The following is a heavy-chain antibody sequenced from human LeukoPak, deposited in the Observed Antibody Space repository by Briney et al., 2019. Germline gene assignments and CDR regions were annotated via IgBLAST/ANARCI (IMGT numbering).Heavy chain of an antibody. CDR3: ARAIGRGPGGHFDY. J-gene: IGHJ4*02. V-gene: IGHV3-11*03. Sequence: PGGSLRLSCAVSGLTFSDNYMSWIRPAPGKGPERLSYISNSGDYTNYADSVKGRFTISRGDAKNSVFLQMNSLRAEDSAVYYCARAIGRGPGGHFDYWGQGTVVTVSS. CDR2: ISNSGDYT. CDR1: GLTFSDNY. D-gene: IGHD3-10*01.